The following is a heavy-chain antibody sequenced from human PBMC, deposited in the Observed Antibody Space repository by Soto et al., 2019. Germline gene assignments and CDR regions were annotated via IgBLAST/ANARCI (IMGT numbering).Heavy chain of an antibody. D-gene: IGHD3-10*01. CDR3: ARDAHMVRGVIVNDY. J-gene: IGHJ4*02. CDR2: ISSSSSYI. Sequence: GGSLRLSCAASGFTFSSYSMNWVRQAPGKGLEWVSSISSSSSYIYYADSVKGRFTISRDNAKNSLYLQMNSLRAEDTAVYYCARDAHMVRGVIVNDYWGQGTLVTVSS. V-gene: IGHV3-21*01. CDR1: GFTFSSYS.